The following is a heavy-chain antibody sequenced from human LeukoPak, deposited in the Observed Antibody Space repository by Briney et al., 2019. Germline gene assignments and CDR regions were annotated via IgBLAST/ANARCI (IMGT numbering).Heavy chain of an antibody. V-gene: IGHV3-23*01. D-gene: IGHD3-22*01. Sequence: GRSLRLSCAASGFTFSAFAMSWVRLPPGKGLQWVSGLSASGGSTFYTDSVKGRFTVSRDDSNNTLYLQINGLSAEDTAIYYCAKHEVSYYDSSGYYPFDYWGPGTVVTVSS. J-gene: IGHJ4*02. CDR2: LSASGGST. CDR3: AKHEVSYYDSSGYYPFDY. CDR1: GFTFSAFA.